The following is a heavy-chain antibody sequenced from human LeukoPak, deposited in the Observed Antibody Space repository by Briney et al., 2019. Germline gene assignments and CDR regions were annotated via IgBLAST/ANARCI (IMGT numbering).Heavy chain of an antibody. Sequence: SEXXXLTCXXSXGXISSHYWSWIRQPPGKGLEWIGYIFYSGNTNYNPSLKSRVTISVDTSKNQFSLKLSSVTAADTAVYFCARDRGTLTAIDAFDIWGRGXXV. V-gene: IGHV4-59*11. CDR1: XGXISSHY. CDR3: ARDRGTLTAIDAFDI. CDR2: IFYSGNT. J-gene: IGHJ3*02. D-gene: IGHD1-14*01.